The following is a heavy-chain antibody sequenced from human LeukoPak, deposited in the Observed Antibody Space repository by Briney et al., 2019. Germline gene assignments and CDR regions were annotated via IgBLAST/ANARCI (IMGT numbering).Heavy chain of an antibody. V-gene: IGHV3-53*01. CDR3: ARAGLDYDILTGPPEN. CDR2: IYSGGST. J-gene: IGHJ4*02. D-gene: IGHD3-9*01. CDR1: GFTVSSNY. Sequence: GGSLRLSCAASGFTVSSNYMSWVRQAPGKGLEWVSVIYSGGSTYYADSVKGRFTISRDNSKNTLYLQMNSLRAEDTAVYYCARAGLDYDILTGPPENWGQGTLVTVSS.